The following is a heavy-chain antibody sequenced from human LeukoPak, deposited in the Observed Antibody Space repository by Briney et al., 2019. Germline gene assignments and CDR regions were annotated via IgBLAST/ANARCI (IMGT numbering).Heavy chain of an antibody. Sequence: GGSLRLSCAASGFTVSSNYMSWVRQAPGKVLEWVSVIYSGGSTYYADSVKGRFTISRDNSKDTLYLQMNSLRAEDTAVYYCAGTPVLLWFGEFRFDPWGQGTLVTVSS. CDR2: IYSGGST. D-gene: IGHD3-10*01. J-gene: IGHJ5*02. CDR3: AGTPVLLWFGEFRFDP. CDR1: GFTVSSNY. V-gene: IGHV3-66*01.